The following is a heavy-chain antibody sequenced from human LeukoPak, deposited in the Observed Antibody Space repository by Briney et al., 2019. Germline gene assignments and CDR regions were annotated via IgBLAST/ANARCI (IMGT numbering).Heavy chain of an antibody. CDR2: TYYRSTWYS. Sequence: SQTLSLTCAISGDIVSSNSATWNWIRQSPARGLGWLGRTYYRSTWYSDYAVSVKSRITINPDTSKNQFSLQLDSVTPEDTAVYYCARSRQYNGGWYPDYWGQGTLVTVSS. D-gene: IGHD6-19*01. CDR1: GDIVSSNSAT. CDR3: ARSRQYNGGWYPDY. J-gene: IGHJ4*02. V-gene: IGHV6-1*01.